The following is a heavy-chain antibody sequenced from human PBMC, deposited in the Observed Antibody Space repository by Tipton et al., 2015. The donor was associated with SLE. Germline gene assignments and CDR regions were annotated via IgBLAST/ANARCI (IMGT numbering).Heavy chain of an antibody. D-gene: IGHD3-22*01. CDR2: TYYSGSP. CDR3: PIYYHDSTGLHWFDP. J-gene: IGHJ5*02. V-gene: IGHV4-31*02. Sequence: WVRQHPGKGLEWIGYTYYSGSPYYNPSLKSRVTISLDMSKNQFSLRLSSVTAADTAVYYCPIYYHDSTGLHWFDPWGQGTLVTVSS.